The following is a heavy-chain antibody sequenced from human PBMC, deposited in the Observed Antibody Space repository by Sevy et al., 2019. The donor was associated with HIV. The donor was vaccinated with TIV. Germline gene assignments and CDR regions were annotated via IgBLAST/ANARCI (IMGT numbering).Heavy chain of an antibody. CDR3: ARDALYGSSWYYFDY. Sequence: GGSLRLSCAASGFTFSSYSMNWVRQAPGKGLEWVSSISSSSYIYYADSVKGRFTISRDNAKNSLYLQMNSLRAEDTAVYYCARDALYGSSWYYFDYWGQGTLVTVSS. CDR2: ISSSSYI. J-gene: IGHJ4*02. D-gene: IGHD6-13*01. CDR1: GFTFSSYS. V-gene: IGHV3-21*01.